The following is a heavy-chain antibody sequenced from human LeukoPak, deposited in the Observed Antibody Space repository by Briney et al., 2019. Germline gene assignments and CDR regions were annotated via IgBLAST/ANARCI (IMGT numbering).Heavy chain of an antibody. J-gene: IGHJ5*02. CDR3: SRDRLGGLDL. D-gene: IGHD5-12*01. Sequence: GGSLRLSCAASGFDFSTYAINWVRQAPGKGLEWVSSISTMSNYIFYGDSVKGRFTISRDSAKNSVYLQMNSLRPEDTAVYYCSRDRLGGLDLWGQGTLVTVSS. V-gene: IGHV3-21*01. CDR1: GFDFSTYA. CDR2: ISTMSNYI.